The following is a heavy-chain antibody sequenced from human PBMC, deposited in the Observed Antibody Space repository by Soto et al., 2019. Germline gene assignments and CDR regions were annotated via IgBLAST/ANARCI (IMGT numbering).Heavy chain of an antibody. CDR3: ARERAYSSSWYPYYYYGMDV. CDR2: INPNSGGT. J-gene: IGHJ6*02. CDR1: GYTFTGYD. D-gene: IGHD6-13*01. Sequence: GASVKVSCKASGYTFTGYDMHWVRQAPGQGLEWMGWINPNSGGTNYAQKFQGWVTMTRDTSISTAYMELSRLRSDDTAVYYCARERAYSSSWYPYYYYGMDVWGQGTTVTVSS. V-gene: IGHV1-2*04.